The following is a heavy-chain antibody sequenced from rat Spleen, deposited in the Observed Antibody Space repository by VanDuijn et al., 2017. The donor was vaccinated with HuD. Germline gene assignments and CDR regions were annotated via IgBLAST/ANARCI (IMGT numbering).Heavy chain of an antibody. J-gene: IGHJ2*01. CDR3: TREEKNYTPAIGYYFDY. CDR2: ISPSGGST. V-gene: IGHV5-19*01. CDR1: GFTFSNYG. D-gene: IGHD1-6*01. Sequence: EVQLVESGGGLVQPGRSLKLSCAASGFTFSNYGMHWIRQAPTKGLEWVASISPSGGSTYYRDPVKGRFTISRDNAKSTLYLQMNSLRSEDTATYYCTREEKNYTPAIGYYFDYWGQGVMVTVSS.